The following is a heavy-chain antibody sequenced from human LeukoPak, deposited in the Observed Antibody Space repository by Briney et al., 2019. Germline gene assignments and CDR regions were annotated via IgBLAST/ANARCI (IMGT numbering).Heavy chain of an antibody. CDR3: ARDLINWNYIGHAFDI. CDR1: GGSISSGGYY. V-gene: IGHV4-31*03. Sequence: SETLSLTCTVSGGSISSGGYYWSWIRQHPGKGLEWIGYIYYSGSTYYNPSLKSRVTISVDTSKNQFSLKLSSVTAADTAVYYCARDLINWNYIGHAFDIWGQGTMVTVSS. CDR2: IYYSGST. D-gene: IGHD1-7*01. J-gene: IGHJ3*02.